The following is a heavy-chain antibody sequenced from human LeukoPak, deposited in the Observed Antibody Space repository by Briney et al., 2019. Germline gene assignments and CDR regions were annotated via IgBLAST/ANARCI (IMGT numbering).Heavy chain of an antibody. Sequence: ASVKVSCKASGYTFTSYDINWVRQATGQGLEWMGWMNPNSSNTGYAQKFQGRVTMTRNTPISTAYMELSSLRSEGTAVYYCARVLVAATPWSYYYYYMDVWGKGTTVTVSS. CDR1: GYTFTSYD. CDR2: MNPNSSNT. J-gene: IGHJ6*03. CDR3: ARVLVAATPWSYYYYYMDV. D-gene: IGHD2-15*01. V-gene: IGHV1-8*01.